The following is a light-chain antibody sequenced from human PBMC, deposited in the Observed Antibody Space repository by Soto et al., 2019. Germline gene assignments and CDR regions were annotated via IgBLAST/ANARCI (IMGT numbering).Light chain of an antibody. CDR1: SSDVGGYNY. CDR3: SSYRSTSTRYV. J-gene: IGLJ1*01. V-gene: IGLV2-14*01. CDR2: EVS. Sequence: QSALTQPASVSGSPGQSITISCTGTSSDVGGYNYVSWYQQHPGKAPKLMIYEVSYRPSGVSNRFSGSKSGNTASLTISGLQAEDEADYFCSSYRSTSTRYVFGTGTKLTVL.